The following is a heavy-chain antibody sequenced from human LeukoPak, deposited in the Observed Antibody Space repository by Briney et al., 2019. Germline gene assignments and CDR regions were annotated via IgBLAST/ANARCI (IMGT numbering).Heavy chain of an antibody. D-gene: IGHD5-18*01. CDR2: MSGSGGSP. V-gene: IGHV3-23*01. J-gene: IGHJ4*02. Sequence: PGGSLRLSCAASGFTFSTYVMTWFRQAPGKGLEWVSSMSGSGGSPYYANSVKGRFSISRDNSKNTLYLEMNSLRVAATAVYYCAKGGIGSSSGLDYWGQGTLVTVSS. CDR1: GFTFSTYV. CDR3: AKGGIGSSSGLDY.